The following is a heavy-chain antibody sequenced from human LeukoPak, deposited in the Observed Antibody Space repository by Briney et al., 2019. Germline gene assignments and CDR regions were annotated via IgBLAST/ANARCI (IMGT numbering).Heavy chain of an antibody. D-gene: IGHD3-16*01. CDR2: IYHSGYT. V-gene: IGHV4-39*01. Sequence: SETLSLTCTVSGGSINSSSYYWGWIRQPPGKALEWIGSIYHSGYTYYNPSLKSRVTISVDTSKNQFSLQLNSVTPEDTAVYYCARGAAGGDIDYYYYYGMDVWGQGTTVTVSS. J-gene: IGHJ6*02. CDR3: ARGAAGGDIDYYYYYGMDV. CDR1: GGSINSSSYY.